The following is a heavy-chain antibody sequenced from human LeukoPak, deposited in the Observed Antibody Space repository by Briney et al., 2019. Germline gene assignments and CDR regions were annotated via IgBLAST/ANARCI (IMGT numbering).Heavy chain of an antibody. J-gene: IGHJ6*04. CDR2: IIPIFGTA. CDR3: ARAEDIVVVPAAKNYYYGMDV. D-gene: IGHD2-2*01. V-gene: IGHV1-69*06. Sequence: GASVKVSCKASGGTSSSYAISWVRQAPGQGLEWMGGIIPIFGTANYAQKFQGRVTITADKSTSTAYMELSSLRSEDTAVYYCARAEDIVVVPAAKNYYYGMDVWGKGTTVTVSS. CDR1: GGTSSSYA.